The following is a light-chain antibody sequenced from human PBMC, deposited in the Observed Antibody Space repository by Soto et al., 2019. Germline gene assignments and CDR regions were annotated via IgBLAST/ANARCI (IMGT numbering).Light chain of an antibody. Sequence: AIRMTHSPSSFSAYTGDRVTNTCRASQGISSYLAWYQQKPGKAPKLLIYAASTLQSGVPSRFSGSGSGTDFTLTISCLQSEDFATYYCQQYYSYPPTFGPGTKVDIK. V-gene: IGKV1-8*01. J-gene: IGKJ3*01. CDR2: AAS. CDR3: QQYYSYPPT. CDR1: QGISSY.